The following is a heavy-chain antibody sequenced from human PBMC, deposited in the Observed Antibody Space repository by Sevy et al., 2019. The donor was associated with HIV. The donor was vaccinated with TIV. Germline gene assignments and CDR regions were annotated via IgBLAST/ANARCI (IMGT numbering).Heavy chain of an antibody. CDR2: IYTSGST. D-gene: IGHD3-10*01. V-gene: IGHV4-4*07. CDR3: ARDGGEGSDDYYYYYGMDV. Sequence: SETLSLTCTVSGGSISSYYWSWIRQPAGKGLEWIGRIYTSGSTNYNPSLKGRVTMSVDTSKNQFSLKLSSVTAADTAVYYCARDGGEGSDDYYYYYGMDVWGQGTTVTVSS. J-gene: IGHJ6*02. CDR1: GGSISSYY.